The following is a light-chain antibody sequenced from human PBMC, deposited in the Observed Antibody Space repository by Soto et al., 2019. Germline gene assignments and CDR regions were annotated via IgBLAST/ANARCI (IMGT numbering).Light chain of an antibody. CDR1: QSVSSNF. Sequence: ENALTQSPGTLSLSPGERATLSCRASQSVSSNFLAWYQQKPGQAPRLLIYGASRRTTGIPDRFSGSGSGRGFALTISSLESEDFARSYCQHYGSSPRTFGQGTRLEIK. CDR2: GAS. J-gene: IGKJ5*01. CDR3: QHYGSSPRT. V-gene: IGKV3-20*01.